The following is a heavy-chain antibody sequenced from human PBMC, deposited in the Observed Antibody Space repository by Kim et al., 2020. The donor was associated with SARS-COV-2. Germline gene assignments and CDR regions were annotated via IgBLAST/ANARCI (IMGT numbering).Heavy chain of an antibody. CDR2: IYYTGST. CDR1: GDSISRDDSY. Sequence: SETLSLTCAVSGDSISRDDSYWSWIRQHPLKGLAWIGYIYYTGSTHYNPSLESRITLSIDRSKNQFSLRVHSVTAADTAVYFCARLAPSGFVDSWGQGTLVTVSS. D-gene: IGHD6-25*01. J-gene: IGHJ4*02. CDR3: ARLAPSGFVDS. V-gene: IGHV4-31*11.